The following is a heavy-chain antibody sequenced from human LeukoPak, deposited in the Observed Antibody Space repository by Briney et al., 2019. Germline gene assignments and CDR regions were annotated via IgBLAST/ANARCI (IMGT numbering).Heavy chain of an antibody. D-gene: IGHD2-15*01. CDR1: GYSISSGYY. CDR3: ARTTEGYCRGRSCYSYYYYMDV. J-gene: IGHJ6*03. CDR2: IYHSGST. V-gene: IGHV4-38-2*02. Sequence: ASETLSLTCTVSGYSISSGYYWGWIRQPPGKGLEWIGNIYHSGSTYYNPSLKSRVTISVDTSKNQFSLKLSSVTAADTAVYYCARTTEGYCRGRSCYSYYYYMDVWGKGTTVTVSS.